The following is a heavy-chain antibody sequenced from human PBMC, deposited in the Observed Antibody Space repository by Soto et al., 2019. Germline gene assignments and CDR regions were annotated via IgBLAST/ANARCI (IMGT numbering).Heavy chain of an antibody. CDR3: AGVLGDVVIRYYYYMDV. Sequence: ASVKVSCKASGYTFTSYDINWVRQATGQGLEWMGWMNPNSGNTGYAQKFQGRVTMTRNNSISTAYMELSSLRSEDTAVYYCAGVLGDVVIRYYYYMDVWGKGTTVTVSS. J-gene: IGHJ6*03. CDR1: GYTFTSYD. CDR2: MNPNSGNT. V-gene: IGHV1-8*01. D-gene: IGHD3-10*01.